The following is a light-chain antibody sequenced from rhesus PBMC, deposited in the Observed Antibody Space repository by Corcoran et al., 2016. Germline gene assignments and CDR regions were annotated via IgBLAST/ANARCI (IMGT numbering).Light chain of an antibody. CDR3: QQYSNWPWT. Sequence: EIVLTQSPVTLSLSPGERATLSCRASQSVSSSLAWYQQKTGPAPRLLIYDASRRVTGIPDRFSGSGSGTDFTLTISSLEPEDVGVYYCQQYSNWPWTFVQGTKVEIK. CDR2: DAS. V-gene: IGKV3-17*01. J-gene: IGKJ1*01. CDR1: QSVSSS.